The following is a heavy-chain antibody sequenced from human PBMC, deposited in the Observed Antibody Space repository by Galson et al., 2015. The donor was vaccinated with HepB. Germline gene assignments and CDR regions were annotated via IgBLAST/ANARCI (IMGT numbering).Heavy chain of an antibody. CDR1: GFTFNKYG. J-gene: IGHJ4*02. D-gene: IGHD3-22*01. V-gene: IGHV3-33*08. Sequence: SLRLSCATSGFTFNKYGMHWVRQAPGKGLGWVAVIWYDGSNKYYTDSVKGRFTISRDNSKNTLYLQVNSLRAEDTAIYYCARDRHEYDGSGYFTVFDYWGQGTLVTVSS. CDR2: IWYDGSNK. CDR3: ARDRHEYDGSGYFTVFDY.